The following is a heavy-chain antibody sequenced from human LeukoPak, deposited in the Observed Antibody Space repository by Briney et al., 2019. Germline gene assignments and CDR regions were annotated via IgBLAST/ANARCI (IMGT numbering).Heavy chain of an antibody. CDR3: MRDYMGWFDP. J-gene: IGHJ5*02. CDR1: GFSLSNFQ. Sequence: GGSLRLSCVASGFSLSNFQMYWVRQAPGKGLEWVSIISLDGSTEFYADSVKGRFTISRDTASNTMHLEMNNLRIEDTAAYYCMRDYMGWFDPWGQGSLVTVSS. CDR2: ISLDGSTE. V-gene: IGHV3-30-3*01.